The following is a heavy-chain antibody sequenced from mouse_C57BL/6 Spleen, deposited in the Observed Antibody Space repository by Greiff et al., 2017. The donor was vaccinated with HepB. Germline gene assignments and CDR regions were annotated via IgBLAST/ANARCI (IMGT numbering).Heavy chain of an antibody. CDR1: GYTFTSYW. V-gene: IGHV1-59*01. D-gene: IGHD2-3*01. J-gene: IGHJ2*01. CDR3: ARDCDGYYENFDY. Sequence: VQLQQPGAELVRPGTSVKLSCKASGYTFTSYWMHWVKQRPGQGLEWIGVIDPSDSYTNYNQKFKGKATLTVDTSSSTAYMQLSSLTSEDSAVYYCARDCDGYYENFDYWGQGTTLTVSS. CDR2: IDPSDSYT.